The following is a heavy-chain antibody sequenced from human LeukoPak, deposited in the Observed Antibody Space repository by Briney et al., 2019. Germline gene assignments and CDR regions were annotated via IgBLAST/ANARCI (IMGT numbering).Heavy chain of an antibody. D-gene: IGHD6-6*01. V-gene: IGHV3-21*01. CDR2: ISSSSSYI. J-gene: IGHJ4*02. CDR1: GFTFSSYS. Sequence: GGYLRLSCAASGFTFSSYSMNWVRQAPGKGLEWVSSISSSSSYIYYADSVKGRFTISRDNAKNSLYLQMNSLRAEDTAVYYCAKYSSSSGRSDYWGQGTLVTVSS. CDR3: AKYSSSSGRSDY.